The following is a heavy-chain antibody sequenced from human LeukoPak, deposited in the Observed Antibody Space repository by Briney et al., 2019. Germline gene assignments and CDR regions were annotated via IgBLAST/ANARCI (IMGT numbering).Heavy chain of an antibody. J-gene: IGHJ4*02. V-gene: IGHV4-4*07. CDR1: GGSISSYY. Sequence: PSETLSLTCTVSGGSISSYYWSWVRQPAGKGLEWIGRIYTSGSTNYNPSLKSRVTISVDKSKNQFSLKRSSVTAADTAVYYCARAPYSSSWMVWGGDYFDYWGQGTLVTVSS. CDR3: ARAPYSSSWMVWGGDYFDY. CDR2: IYTSGST. D-gene: IGHD6-13*01.